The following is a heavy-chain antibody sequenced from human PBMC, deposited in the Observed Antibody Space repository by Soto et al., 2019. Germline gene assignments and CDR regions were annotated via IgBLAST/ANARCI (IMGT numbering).Heavy chain of an antibody. Sequence: QVQLQESGPGLVKPSETLSLTCTVSGGSISSYYWSWIRQPPGKGLEWIGYIYYSGSTNYNPSLKSGVSIPVDTSKNQFSLKLSSVTAADTAAYYCARRYGGTFDYWGQGTLVTVSS. CDR2: IYYSGST. CDR1: GGSISSYY. D-gene: IGHD2-15*01. V-gene: IGHV4-59*08. J-gene: IGHJ4*02. CDR3: ARRYGGTFDY.